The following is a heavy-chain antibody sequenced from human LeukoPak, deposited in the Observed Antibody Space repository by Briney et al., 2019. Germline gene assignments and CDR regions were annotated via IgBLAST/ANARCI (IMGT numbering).Heavy chain of an antibody. CDR1: GFTFSSYG. CDR3: AKDFSHYDSSGYTKGCLDY. J-gene: IGHJ4*02. V-gene: IGHV3-30*02. Sequence: GGSLRLSCAASGFTFSSYGMHWVRQAPGKGLEWVAFIRYDGSNKYYADSVKGRFTISRDNSKNTLYLQMNSLRAEDTAVYYCAKDFSHYDSSGYTKGCLDYWGQGTLVTVSS. D-gene: IGHD3-22*01. CDR2: IRYDGSNK.